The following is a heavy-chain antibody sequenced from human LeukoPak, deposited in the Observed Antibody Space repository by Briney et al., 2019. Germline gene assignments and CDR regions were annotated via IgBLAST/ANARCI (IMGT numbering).Heavy chain of an antibody. CDR2: ISYDGSNK. CDR3: AGWTYYYDSSGYNGDY. CDR1: GFTFSSYA. V-gene: IGHV3-30-3*01. J-gene: IGHJ4*02. Sequence: PGRSLRLSCAASGFTFSSYAMHWVRQAPGKGLERVAVISYDGSNKYYADSVKGRFTISRDNSKNTLYLQMNSLRAEDTAVYYCAGWTYYYDSSGYNGDYWGQGTLVTVSS. D-gene: IGHD3-22*01.